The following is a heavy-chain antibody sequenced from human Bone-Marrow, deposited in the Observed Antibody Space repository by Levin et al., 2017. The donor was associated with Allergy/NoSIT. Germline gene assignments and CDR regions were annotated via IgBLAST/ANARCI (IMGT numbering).Heavy chain of an antibody. CDR2: ISGSDSRT. CDR1: GFTFSSYA. V-gene: IGHV3-23*01. J-gene: IGHJ4*02. Sequence: GGSLRLSCAASGFTFSSYAMSWVRHAPGKGLEWVSAISGSDSRTYYSDSVKGRFTISRDNSKHTLDLQMNSLAPEDTAKYYWAKDLNDYFRPGNYFGSWGQGTLVTVSS. D-gene: IGHD3-10*01. CDR3: AKDLNDYFRPGNYFGS.